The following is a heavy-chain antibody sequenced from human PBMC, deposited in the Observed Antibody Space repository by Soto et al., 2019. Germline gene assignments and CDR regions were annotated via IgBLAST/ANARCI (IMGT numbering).Heavy chain of an antibody. Sequence: GGSLRLSCEASGFIFSRYGMHWVRQAPGKGLEWVAVISYDGSNKYYAESVKGRFIISRDKSENTLYLQMNSLRAEDTAVYYCAKDLGSGKPYYYYAMDVWGQGTTVTVSS. V-gene: IGHV3-30*18. J-gene: IGHJ6*02. CDR1: GFIFSRYG. CDR3: AKDLGSGKPYYYYAMDV. D-gene: IGHD3-10*01. CDR2: ISYDGSNK.